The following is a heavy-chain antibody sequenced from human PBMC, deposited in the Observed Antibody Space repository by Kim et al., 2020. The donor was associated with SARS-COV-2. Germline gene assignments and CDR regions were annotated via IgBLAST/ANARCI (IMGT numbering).Heavy chain of an antibody. D-gene: IGHD3-16*01. CDR2: IWSGGSQK. CDR3: ARDGAHWAVDY. V-gene: IGHV3-33*01. Sequence: GGSLRLSCAGSGFSFGKFGMHWVRQAPGKGLEWVACIWSGGSQKFYVDSVKDRFTISRDDSRNIVYLQMNRLSADDTAVYFCARDGAHWAVDYWGQGTLV. CDR1: GFSFGKFG. J-gene: IGHJ4*02.